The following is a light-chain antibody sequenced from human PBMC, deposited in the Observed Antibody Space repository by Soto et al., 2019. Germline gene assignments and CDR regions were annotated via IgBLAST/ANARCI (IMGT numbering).Light chain of an antibody. CDR2: GAS. J-gene: IGKJ1*01. CDR3: HQYGSSWT. Sequence: EIVLTQSPGTLSLSPGERATLSCRASQSVSSNYLVWYQQKPGQAPRLLIYGASNRATGIPDRFSGRGSGTDFTLTISRLEPEDFAVYYCHQYGSSWTFGQGTKVEVK. CDR1: QSVSSNY. V-gene: IGKV3-20*01.